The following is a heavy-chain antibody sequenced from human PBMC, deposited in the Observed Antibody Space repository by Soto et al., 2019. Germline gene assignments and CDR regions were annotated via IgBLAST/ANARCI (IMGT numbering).Heavy chain of an antibody. J-gene: IGHJ4*02. Sequence: GGSLRLSCAASGFTFSSYSMNWVRQAPGKGLEWVSSISSSSSYIYYADSVKGRFTISRDNAKNSLYLQMNSLRAEDTAVYYCARERTTATTGHQEGWDYWGQGTLVTVSS. CDR2: ISSSSSYI. V-gene: IGHV3-21*01. CDR3: ARERTTATTGHQEGWDY. CDR1: GFTFSSYS. D-gene: IGHD4-17*01.